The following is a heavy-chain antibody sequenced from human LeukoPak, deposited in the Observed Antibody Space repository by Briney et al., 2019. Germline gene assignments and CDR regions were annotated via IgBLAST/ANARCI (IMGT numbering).Heavy chain of an antibody. Sequence: PGGSLRLSCAASGFIFSSLAMSRVRQAPGKGLEWVAIIRSSDGSTNYADSVRGRFTISRDNSKNTLYLQMNSLRADDTAVYYCAKGGGTSYGYIPYWGQGSLVTVSS. V-gene: IGHV3-23*01. CDR3: AKGGGTSYGYIPY. D-gene: IGHD5-18*01. J-gene: IGHJ4*02. CDR2: IRSSDGST. CDR1: GFIFSSLA.